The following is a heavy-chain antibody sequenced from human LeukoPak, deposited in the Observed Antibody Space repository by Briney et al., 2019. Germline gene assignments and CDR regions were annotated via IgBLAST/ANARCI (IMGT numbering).Heavy chain of an antibody. J-gene: IGHJ4*02. D-gene: IGHD2-2*01. V-gene: IGHV1-2*02. CDR2: INPNSGGT. Sequence: ASVKVSCKASGYTFTGYYMHWVRQAPGQGLEWMGWINPNSGGTNYAQKFQGRVTMTRDTSISTAYMELSRLRSDDAAVYYCARSGGWDFVVVPAAPDYWGQGTLVTVSS. CDR3: ARSGGWDFVVVPAAPDY. CDR1: GYTFTGYY.